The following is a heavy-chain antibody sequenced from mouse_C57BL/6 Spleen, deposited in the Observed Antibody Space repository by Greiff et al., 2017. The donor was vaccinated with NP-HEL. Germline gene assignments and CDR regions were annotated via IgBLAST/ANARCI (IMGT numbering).Heavy chain of an antibody. J-gene: IGHJ2*01. Sequence: VQLQQSGPELVKPGASVKISCKASGYAFSSSWMNWVKQRPGKGLEWIGRIYPGDGDTNYNGKFKGKATLTADKSSSTAYMQLSSLTSEDSAVCFCARSGITHYFDYWGQGTTLTVSS. V-gene: IGHV1-82*01. CDR3: ARSGITHYFDY. CDR2: IYPGDGDT. D-gene: IGHD2-4*01. CDR1: GYAFSSSW.